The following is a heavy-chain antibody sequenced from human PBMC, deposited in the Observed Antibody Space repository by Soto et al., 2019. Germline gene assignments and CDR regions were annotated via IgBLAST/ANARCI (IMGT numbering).Heavy chain of an antibody. V-gene: IGHV3-13*01. J-gene: IGHJ3*02. CDR2: IGTAGDT. D-gene: IGHD2-15*01. CDR3: ARAGGYSDAFDI. CDR1: GFTFSSYD. Sequence: GGSLRLSCAASGFTFSSYDMHWVRQATGKGLEWVSAIGTAGDTYYPGSVKGRFTISRENAKNSLYLQMNSLRAGDTAVYYCARAGGYSDAFDIWGQGTMVTVSS.